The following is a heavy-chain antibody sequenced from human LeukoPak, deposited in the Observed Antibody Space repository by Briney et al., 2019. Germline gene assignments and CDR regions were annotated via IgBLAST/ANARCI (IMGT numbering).Heavy chain of an antibody. J-gene: IGHJ3*02. CDR1: GFTFSSYW. CDR2: INTDGSST. CDR3: ARVRGLGFRRQDAFDI. D-gene: IGHD6-25*01. V-gene: IGHV3-74*01. Sequence: GGSLRLSCAASGFTFSSYWMHWVRQAPGKGLVWVSRINTDGSSTSYADSVKGRFTISRDNAKNTLYLQMNSLRAEDTAVYYCARVRGLGFRRQDAFDIWGQGTMVTVSS.